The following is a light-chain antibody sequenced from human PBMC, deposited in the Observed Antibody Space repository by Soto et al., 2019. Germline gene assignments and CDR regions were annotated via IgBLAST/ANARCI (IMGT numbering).Light chain of an antibody. Sequence: ELVLTQSPATLSVSPGERATLSCRASQSVSSDLAWYHQKPGQAPRLLIYGASTRATGIPARFSGSGSGTEFTLTINSLQSEDFAVYYCQQYNNWPRTFGRGTKVDIK. CDR1: QSVSSD. CDR3: QQYNNWPRT. CDR2: GAS. V-gene: IGKV3-15*01. J-gene: IGKJ1*01.